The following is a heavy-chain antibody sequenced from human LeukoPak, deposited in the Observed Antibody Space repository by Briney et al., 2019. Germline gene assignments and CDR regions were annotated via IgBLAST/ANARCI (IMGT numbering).Heavy chain of an antibody. CDR2: ISGSGGST. Sequence: GGSLRLSCAASGFTFSNHGMNWVRQAPGKGLEWVSAISGSGGSTYYADSVKGRFTISRDNSKNTLYLQMNSLRAEDTAVYYCAKVGYSGYDSYYYYYMDVWGKGTTVTVSS. V-gene: IGHV3-23*01. CDR3: AKVGYSGYDSYYYYYMDV. J-gene: IGHJ6*03. D-gene: IGHD5-12*01. CDR1: GFTFSNHG.